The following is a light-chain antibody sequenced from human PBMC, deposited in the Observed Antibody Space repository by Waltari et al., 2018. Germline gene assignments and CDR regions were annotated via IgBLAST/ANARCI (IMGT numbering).Light chain of an antibody. J-gene: IGLJ2*01. V-gene: IGLV2-23*02. Sequence: QSALTQPASVSGSPGQSITISCTGTSSDVGVYNDVSWYQQHPGKAPKLMIYDVTKRPSGGSDRFSGSKSGNTASLTISGLQAEDEADYYCCSYAGSSTLVFGGGTKLTVL. CDR3: CSYAGSSTLV. CDR1: SSDVGVYND. CDR2: DVT.